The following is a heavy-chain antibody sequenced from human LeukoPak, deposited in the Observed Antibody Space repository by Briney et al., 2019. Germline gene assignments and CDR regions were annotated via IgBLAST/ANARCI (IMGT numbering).Heavy chain of an antibody. CDR1: GFTFSSYG. Sequence: GGSLRLSCAASGFTFSSYGMHWVRQAPGKGLEWVAVISYDGNNKQYADPVRGRFTMARDHSKNTLYLQMNRLRSEDAAVYYCAKVRTQYCSSGNCFHYYFEYWGQGTRVSVSS. V-gene: IGHV3-30*18. CDR2: ISYDGNNK. D-gene: IGHD2-15*01. J-gene: IGHJ4*02. CDR3: AKVRTQYCSSGNCFHYYFEY.